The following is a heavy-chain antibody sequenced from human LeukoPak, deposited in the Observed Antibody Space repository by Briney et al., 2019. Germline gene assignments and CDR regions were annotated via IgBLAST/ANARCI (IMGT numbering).Heavy chain of an antibody. V-gene: IGHV3-11*06. CDR3: ARDPLGQWLVQSYYFDY. J-gene: IGHJ4*02. CDR2: ISSSSSYT. CDR1: GFTFSDYY. Sequence: PGGSLRLSCAASGFTFSDYYMSWIRQAPGKGLEWVSYISSSSSYTNYADSVKGRFTISRDNAKNSLYLQMNSLRAEDTAVYSCARDPLGQWLVQSYYFDYWGQGTLVTVSA. D-gene: IGHD6-19*01.